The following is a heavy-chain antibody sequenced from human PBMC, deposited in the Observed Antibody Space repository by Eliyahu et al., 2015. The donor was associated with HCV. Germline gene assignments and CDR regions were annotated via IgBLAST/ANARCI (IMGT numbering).Heavy chain of an antibody. Sequence: EVRLLESGGGLVQPGGSLRLSCAASGFTFNSFAMNWVRQAPGKGLGWVSGITSGGGGTYYADSVKGQFTISRDSSRNTVYLQMNSLRAEDTAVYYCAKRMEGSSRTFDYWGQGTLVTVSS. CDR3: AKRMEGSSRTFDY. CDR2: ITSGGGGT. D-gene: IGHD2-8*01. V-gene: IGHV3-23*01. CDR1: GFTFNSFA. J-gene: IGHJ4*02.